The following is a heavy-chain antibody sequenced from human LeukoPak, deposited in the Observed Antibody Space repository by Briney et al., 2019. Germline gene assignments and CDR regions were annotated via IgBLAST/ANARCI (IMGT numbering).Heavy chain of an antibody. D-gene: IGHD3-10*01. V-gene: IGHV4-30-2*01. CDR3: ARVSGYEDAFDI. CDR1: GGSISSGGYS. Sequence: SETLSLTCAVSGGSISSGGYSWGWIRQPPGKGLEWIGYIYYSGSTYYNPSLKSRVTISVDRSKNQFSLKLSSVTAADTAVYYCARVSGYEDAFDIWGQGTRVTVTA. CDR2: IYYSGST. J-gene: IGHJ3*02.